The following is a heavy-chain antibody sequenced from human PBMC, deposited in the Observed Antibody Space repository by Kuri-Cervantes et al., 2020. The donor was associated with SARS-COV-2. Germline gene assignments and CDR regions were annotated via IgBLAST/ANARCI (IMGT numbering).Heavy chain of an antibody. D-gene: IGHD2-8*01. V-gene: IGHV1-2*02. CDR2: INPNSGGT. Sequence: ASVKVSCKASGYTFTGYCMHWVRQAPGQGLEWMGWINPNSGGTNYAQKFQGRVTMTRDTSISTAYMELTSLRSDDTAMYYCARDCSGTDCNVIVYALSDWGQGTLVTVSS. J-gene: IGHJ4*02. CDR1: GYTFTGYC. CDR3: ARDCSGTDCNVIVYALSD.